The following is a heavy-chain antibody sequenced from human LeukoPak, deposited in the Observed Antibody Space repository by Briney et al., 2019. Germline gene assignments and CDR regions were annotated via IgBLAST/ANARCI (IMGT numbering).Heavy chain of an antibody. CDR3: ARPLIVVVKGALDI. V-gene: IGHV4-34*01. Sequence: SETLSLTCAVYGGSFSGYYWSWIRQPPGKGLEWIGEINHSGSTNYNPSLKSRVAISVDTSKNQFSLKLSSVTAADTAVYYCARPLIVVVKGALDIWGQGTMVTVSS. J-gene: IGHJ3*02. D-gene: IGHD3-22*01. CDR1: GGSFSGYY. CDR2: INHSGST.